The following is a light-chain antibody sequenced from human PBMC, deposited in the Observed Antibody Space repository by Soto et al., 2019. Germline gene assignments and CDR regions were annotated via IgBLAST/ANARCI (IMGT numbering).Light chain of an antibody. J-gene: IGLJ1*01. CDR2: RDN. V-gene: IGLV1-47*01. CDR1: SSNIGTNY. Sequence: QSVLTQPPSASGTPGQRVTISCSGSSSNIGTNYVYWYQQVPGTAPKLLIYRDNQRPSGVPDRFSGSKSGTSASLAISGLRSEDEADYYCAAWDDSQSGHVFGTGTKLTVL. CDR3: AAWDDSQSGHV.